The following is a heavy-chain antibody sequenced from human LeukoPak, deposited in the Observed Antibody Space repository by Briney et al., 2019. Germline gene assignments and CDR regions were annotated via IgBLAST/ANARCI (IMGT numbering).Heavy chain of an antibody. D-gene: IGHD3-22*01. J-gene: IGHJ4*02. CDR2: ISSTGSAI. CDR1: GFTFSVYS. Sequence: PGGSLRLSCAASGFTFSVYSMNWVRQAPGKGLEWVSYISSTGSAIYYADSVKGRFTISRDNAKNSLYLQMNSLRAEDTAVYYCAKDLEDDSSLVDYWGQGTLVTVSS. V-gene: IGHV3-48*01. CDR3: AKDLEDDSSLVDY.